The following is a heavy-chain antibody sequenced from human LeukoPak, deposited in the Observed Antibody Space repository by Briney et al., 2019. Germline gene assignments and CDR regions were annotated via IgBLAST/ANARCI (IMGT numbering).Heavy chain of an antibody. CDR1: GGSISSGDYY. Sequence: SETLSLTCTVSGGSISSGDYYWSWIRQPPGKGLEWIGYIYYSGSTYYNPSLKSRVIISLDTSKNQFSLKLSSVTAADTAVYYCARARYGSGSYSRDFDYWGQGTLVTVSS. CDR3: ARARYGSGSYSRDFDY. V-gene: IGHV4-30-4*08. CDR2: IYYSGST. D-gene: IGHD3-10*01. J-gene: IGHJ4*02.